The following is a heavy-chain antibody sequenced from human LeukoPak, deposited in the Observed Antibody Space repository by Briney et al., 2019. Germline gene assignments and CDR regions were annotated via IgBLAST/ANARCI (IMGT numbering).Heavy chain of an antibody. CDR3: ARYSSGWPHIDY. CDR1: GFTVSSNY. D-gene: IGHD6-19*01. V-gene: IGHV3-53*01. J-gene: IGHJ4*02. Sequence: GGSLRLSCAASGFTVSSNYMSWVRQAPGKGLEWVSVIYSGGSTYYADSVKDRFTISRDNSKNTLYLQMNSLRAEDTAVYYCARYSSGWPHIDYWGQGTLVTVSS. CDR2: IYSGGST.